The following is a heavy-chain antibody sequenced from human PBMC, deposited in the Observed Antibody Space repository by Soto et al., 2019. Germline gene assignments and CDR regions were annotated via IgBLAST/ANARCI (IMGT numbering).Heavy chain of an antibody. J-gene: IGHJ2*01. Sequence: SVKVSCKASGYTFTSYGISWVRQAPGQGLEWMGGIIPIFGTVNYAQKLQGRVTITADESTSTAYMELSSLRSEDTAVYYCARGNHRWLQLWYFDLWGRGTLVTVSS. D-gene: IGHD5-12*01. CDR2: IIPIFGTV. V-gene: IGHV1-69*13. CDR1: GYTFTSYG. CDR3: ARGNHRWLQLWYFDL.